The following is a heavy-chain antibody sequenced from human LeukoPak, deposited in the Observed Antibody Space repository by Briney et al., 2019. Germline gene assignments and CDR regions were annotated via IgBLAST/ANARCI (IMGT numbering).Heavy chain of an antibody. D-gene: IGHD1-26*01. J-gene: IGHJ6*02. CDR1: GFTFSSYS. CDR3: ARDGVVGANPYYYYGMDV. CDR2: ISSSSSYI. V-gene: IGHV3-21*01. Sequence: GGSLSLSCAASGFTFSSYSMNWVRQAPVKGLEWVSSISSSSSYIYYADSVKGRFTISRDNAKNSLYLQMNSLRAEDTAVYYCARDGVVGANPYYYYGMDVWGQGTTVTVSS.